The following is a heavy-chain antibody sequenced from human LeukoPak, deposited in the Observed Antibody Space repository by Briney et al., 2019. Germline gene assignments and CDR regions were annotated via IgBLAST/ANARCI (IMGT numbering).Heavy chain of an antibody. J-gene: IGHJ5*02. CDR2: ISHSGDTS. D-gene: IGHD5/OR15-5a*01. Sequence: GGSLRLSCTASGFTLSTYAMNWVRQAPGKGLEWVSSISHSGDTSDYADSVKGRFSISRDNSKNTLYLQMNSLSAEDTAMYYCRRQFLVGVSWGPGTLVTVSS. CDR1: GFTLSTYA. V-gene: IGHV3-23*01. CDR3: RRQFLVGVS.